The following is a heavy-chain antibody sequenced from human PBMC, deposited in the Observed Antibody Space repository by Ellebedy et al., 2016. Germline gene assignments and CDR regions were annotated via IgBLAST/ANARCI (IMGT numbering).Heavy chain of an antibody. J-gene: IGHJ4*02. CDR3: ANVGGSGTYYNGY. CDR2: ITGDTGTT. Sequence: GGSLRLSCAASGFTLNNYAMTWIRQAAGEGLEWVSAITGDTGTTYYADSVKGRFTISRDNSKNRPYLQMSSLKVEDTATYYCANVGGSGTYYNGYWGQGTLVTVSS. V-gene: IGHV3-23*01. D-gene: IGHD3-10*01. CDR1: GFTLNNYA.